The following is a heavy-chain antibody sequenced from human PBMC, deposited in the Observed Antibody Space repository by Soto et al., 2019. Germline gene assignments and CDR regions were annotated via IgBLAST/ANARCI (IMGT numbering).Heavy chain of an antibody. CDR1: GFTFSGSA. Sequence: GGSLRLSCAASGFTFSGSAMHWVRQASGKGLEWVGRIRSKANSYATAYAASVKGRFTISRDDSKNTAYLQMNSLKTEDTAVYYCTGRRRDGYNDYWGQGTLVTVSS. V-gene: IGHV3-73*01. J-gene: IGHJ4*02. CDR2: IRSKANSYAT. D-gene: IGHD5-12*01. CDR3: TGRRRDGYNDY.